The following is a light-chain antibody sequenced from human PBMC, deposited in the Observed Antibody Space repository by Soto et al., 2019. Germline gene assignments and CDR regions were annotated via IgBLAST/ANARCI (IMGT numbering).Light chain of an antibody. Sequence: QAVLTQPPPVSAAPGQKGTISCSGSSSNIGNNYVSWYQQLPGTAPKLLIYENNKRPSGIPDRFSGSKSGTSATLGITGLQTGDEADYYCGTWDSSLSVLYVFGTGTKVTVL. J-gene: IGLJ1*01. CDR3: GTWDSSLSVLYV. CDR2: ENN. V-gene: IGLV1-51*02. CDR1: SSNIGNNY.